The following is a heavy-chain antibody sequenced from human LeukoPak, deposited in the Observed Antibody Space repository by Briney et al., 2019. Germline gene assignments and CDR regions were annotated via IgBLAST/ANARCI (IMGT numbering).Heavy chain of an antibody. V-gene: IGHV3-20*04. CDR1: GFTFDDYG. D-gene: IGHD4-11*01. CDR2: INWNGGST. CDR3: AREPLTTVTPDYYYGMDV. J-gene: IGHJ6*02. Sequence: PGGSLRLSCAASGFTFDDYGMSWVRQAPGKGLEWVSGINWNGGSTGYADSVKGRFTISRDNAKNSLYLQMNSLRAEDTALYYCAREPLTTVTPDYYYGMDVWGQGTTVTVSS.